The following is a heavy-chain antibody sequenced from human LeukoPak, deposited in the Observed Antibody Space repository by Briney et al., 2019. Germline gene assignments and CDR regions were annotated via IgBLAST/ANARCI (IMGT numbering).Heavy chain of an antibody. CDR3: ARSLVGAEIDY. CDR2: INPNSGVT. CDR1: GYTFTGYY. J-gene: IGHJ4*02. D-gene: IGHD1-26*01. V-gene: IGHV1-2*02. Sequence: GASVKVSCKASGYTFTGYYMHWVRQAPGQGLEWMGWINPNSGVTNYAQKFQGRVTMTRDTSISTAYMELSRLRSDDTAVYYCARSLVGAEIDYWGQGTLVTVSS.